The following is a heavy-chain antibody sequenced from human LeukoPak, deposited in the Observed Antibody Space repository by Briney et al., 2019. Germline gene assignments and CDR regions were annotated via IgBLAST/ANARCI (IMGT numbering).Heavy chain of an antibody. CDR2: VHYSGST. V-gene: IGHV4-61*01. D-gene: IGHD6-13*01. J-gene: IGHJ6*02. CDR1: GGSVSSETDY. Sequence: SSETLSLTCAVSGGSVSSETDYWIWIRQPPGKGLEWVGYVHYSGSTNYNPSLRSRLTISVDMSKNQFSLKLNSVTAADTAVYFCARLNPLAAVATYYYHAMDVWGQGTTVTVSS. CDR3: ARLNPLAAVATYYYHAMDV.